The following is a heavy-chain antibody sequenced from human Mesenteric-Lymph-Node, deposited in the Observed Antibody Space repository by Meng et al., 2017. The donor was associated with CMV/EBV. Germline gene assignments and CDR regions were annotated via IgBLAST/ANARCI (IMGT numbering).Heavy chain of an antibody. D-gene: IGHD6-13*01. J-gene: IGHJ4*02. Sequence: GESLKISCAASGFTFSNAWMSWVRQAPGKGLEWVGHIKTKSDGGTTDYAAPVKGRFTISRDDSKNTLYLQMNSLKTEDTAVYYCTTVGSSSWFFDYWGQGTLVTVSS. V-gene: IGHV3-15*01. CDR2: IKTKSDGGTT. CDR3: TTVGSSSWFFDY. CDR1: GFTFSNAW.